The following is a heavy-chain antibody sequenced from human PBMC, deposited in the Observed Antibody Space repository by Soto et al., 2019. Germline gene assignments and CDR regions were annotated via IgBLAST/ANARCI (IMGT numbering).Heavy chain of an antibody. D-gene: IGHD2-15*01. CDR1: GFTFSNAW. V-gene: IGHV3-15*01. CDR3: AKVRSAVVAAATNY. J-gene: IGHJ4*02. CDR2: IKSKTDDGTT. Sequence: SLRLSCTVSGFTFSNAWMTWVRQAPGKGLEWVGRIKSKTDDGTTDYAAPVKGRFTISRDNSKNTLSVQMNSLRADDTAVYYCAKVRSAVVAAATNYWGQGALVTVSS.